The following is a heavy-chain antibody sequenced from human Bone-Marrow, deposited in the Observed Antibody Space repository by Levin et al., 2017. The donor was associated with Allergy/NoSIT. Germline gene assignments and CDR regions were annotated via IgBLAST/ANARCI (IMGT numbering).Heavy chain of an antibody. Sequence: SETLSLTCAVYGGSFSGYYWSWIRQPPGKGLEWIGEINHSGSTNYNPSLKSRVTISVDTSKNQFSLKLSSVTAADTAVYYCARGIVVVVAATVYWFDPWGQGTLVTVSS. CDR1: GGSFSGYY. J-gene: IGHJ5*02. CDR2: INHSGST. CDR3: ARGIVVVVAATVYWFDP. V-gene: IGHV4-34*01. D-gene: IGHD2-15*01.